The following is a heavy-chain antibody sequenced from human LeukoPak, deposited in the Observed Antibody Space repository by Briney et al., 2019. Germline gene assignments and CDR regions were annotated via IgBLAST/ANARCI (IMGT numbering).Heavy chain of an antibody. V-gene: IGHV4-59*12. Sequence: SETLSLTCTVSGVSIGSYSWSWIRRPPGKGLEWIGYIYYSGSTNYNPSLKSRVTISVDRSKNQFSLKLSSVTAADTAVYYCANSPRGRSFWGQGTLVTVSS. CDR3: ANSPRGRSF. D-gene: IGHD3-10*01. J-gene: IGHJ4*02. CDR2: IYYSGST. CDR1: GVSIGSYS.